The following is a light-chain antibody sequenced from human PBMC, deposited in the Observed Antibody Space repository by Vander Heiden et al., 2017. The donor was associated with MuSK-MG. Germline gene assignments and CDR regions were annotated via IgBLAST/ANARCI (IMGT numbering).Light chain of an antibody. CDR3: QQYGNSPVT. Sequence: EIVLTQSPGTLSLSPGERATLSCRASQSVSSNFLAWYQQRPGQPPRLLTYGASIRPTGIPDRIGGSGSGTDFTLTISRLEPEDFAVYYCQQYGNSPVTFGQGTRLEIK. V-gene: IGKV3-20*01. J-gene: IGKJ5*01. CDR2: GAS. CDR1: QSVSSNF.